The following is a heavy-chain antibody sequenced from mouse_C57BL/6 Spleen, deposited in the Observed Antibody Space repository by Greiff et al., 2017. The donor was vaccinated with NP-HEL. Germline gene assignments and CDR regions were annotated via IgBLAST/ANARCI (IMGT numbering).Heavy chain of an antibody. J-gene: IGHJ1*03. Sequence: EVQLQQSGPELVKPGASVKMSCKASGYTFTDYNMHWVKQSHGKSLEWIGYINPNNGGTSYNQKFKGKATLTVNKSSSTAYMELRSLTSEDSAVYYCARKEVTTGGFDVWGTGTTVTVSS. CDR3: ARKEVTTGGFDV. D-gene: IGHD1-1*01. CDR1: GYTFTDYN. V-gene: IGHV1-22*01. CDR2: INPNNGGT.